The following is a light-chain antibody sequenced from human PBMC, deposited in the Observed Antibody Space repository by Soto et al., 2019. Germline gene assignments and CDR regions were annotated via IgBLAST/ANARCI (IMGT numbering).Light chain of an antibody. CDR3: LSFDSSLSVV. J-gene: IGLJ2*01. Sequence: QSVLTQPPSVSGAPGQRVTISCTGSSSNIGAGYDVHWYQQLPGRAPKILIYGNTNRPSGVPDRFSGSKSGTSASLAITVLQAEDEADYYCLSFDSSLSVVFGGGTKLTVL. V-gene: IGLV1-40*01. CDR2: GNT. CDR1: SSNIGAGYD.